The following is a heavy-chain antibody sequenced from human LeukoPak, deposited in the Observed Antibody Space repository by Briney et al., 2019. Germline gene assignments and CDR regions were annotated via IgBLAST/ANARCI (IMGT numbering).Heavy chain of an antibody. CDR3: ARAHGSGSYYNVYWFDP. D-gene: IGHD3-10*01. J-gene: IGHJ5*02. V-gene: IGHV1-69*05. Sequence: SVKVSCKASGGTFSSYAISWVRQAPGQGLEWMGGIIPIFGTANYAQKFQGRVTITTYESTSTAYMELSSLRSEDTAVYYCARAHGSGSYYNVYWFDPWGQGTLVTVSS. CDR1: GGTFSSYA. CDR2: IIPIFGTA.